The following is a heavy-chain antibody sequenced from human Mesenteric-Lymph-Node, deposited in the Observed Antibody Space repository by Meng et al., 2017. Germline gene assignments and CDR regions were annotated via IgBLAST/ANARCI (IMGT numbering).Heavy chain of an antibody. CDR2: ISGSGGST. J-gene: IGHJ3*02. CDR3: AKDQGYGDYVFDI. Sequence: SCKASGGTFSSYAMSWVRQAPGKGLEWVSAISGSGGSTYYADSVKGRFTISRDNSKNTPYLQMNSLRAEDTAVYYCAKDQGYGDYVFDIWGQGTMVTVSS. CDR1: GGTFSSYA. V-gene: IGHV3-23*01. D-gene: IGHD4-17*01.